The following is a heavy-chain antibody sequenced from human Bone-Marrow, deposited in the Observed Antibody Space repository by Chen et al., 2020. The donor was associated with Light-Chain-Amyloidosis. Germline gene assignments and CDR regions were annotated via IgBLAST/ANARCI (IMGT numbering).Heavy chain of an antibody. D-gene: IGHD3-9*01. J-gene: IGHJ4*02. CDR1: GLNFINVG. CDR2: IKGKTDGGTT. Sequence: EVQLVESGGGLVRPGGSLRLPGPASGLNFINVGLNWVRQAPGKGLEWVGRIKGKTDGGTTDYAAPVKGRFTISRDDSKDTVYLQMNSLKTEDTAVYYCASRRQELVPGFFAYWGQGSLVSVSS. CDR3: ASRRQELVPGFFAY. V-gene: IGHV3-15*01.